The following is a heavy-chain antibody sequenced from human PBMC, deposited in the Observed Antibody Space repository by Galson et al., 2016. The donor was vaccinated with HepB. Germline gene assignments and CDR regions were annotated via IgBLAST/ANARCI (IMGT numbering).Heavy chain of an antibody. D-gene: IGHD4-23*01. J-gene: IGHJ4*02. CDR2: IYSGGRT. CDR3: APGNSVVRGY. Sequence: SLRLSCAASGFTVSSNYMSWVRQAPGKGLEWVSLIYSGGRTSYADSVKGRFTISRDTSKSTVYLQMNSLRADDTAVYYCAPGNSVVRGYWGQGTLVTVSS. CDR1: GFTVSSNY. V-gene: IGHV3-53*01.